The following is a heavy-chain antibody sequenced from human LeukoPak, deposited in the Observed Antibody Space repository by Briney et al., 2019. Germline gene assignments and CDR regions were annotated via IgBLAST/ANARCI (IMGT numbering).Heavy chain of an antibody. CDR3: AKGGSSWSFDY. CDR1: GFTLTSYA. D-gene: IGHD6-13*01. V-gene: IGHV3-23*01. J-gene: IGHJ4*02. CDR2: ISDGGGGT. Sequence: SGGSLRLSCAASGFTLTSYAMSWVRQAPGRGLEWVSFISDGGGGTHYADSVKGRFTISRDNAKNSVFLQMNSLRAEDTALYYCAKGGSSWSFDYWGQGTLVTVSS.